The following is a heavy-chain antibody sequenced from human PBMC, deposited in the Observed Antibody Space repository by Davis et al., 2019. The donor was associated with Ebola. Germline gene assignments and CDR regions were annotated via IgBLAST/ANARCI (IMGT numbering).Heavy chain of an antibody. CDR3: ARPTSARDLDGLDI. V-gene: IGHV5-51*01. CDR2: IYPGDSDT. CDR1: GYYFTSYW. Sequence: GESLKISCKGSGYYFTSYWISWVRQMPGRGLEWMGIIYPGDSDTRYSPSFQGQVTILADKSISIAYLQWSRLKASDTAMYYCARPTSARDLDGLDIWGQGTMITVSS. J-gene: IGHJ3*02.